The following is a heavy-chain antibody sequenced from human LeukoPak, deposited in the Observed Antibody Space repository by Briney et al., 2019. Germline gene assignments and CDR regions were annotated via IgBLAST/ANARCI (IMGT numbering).Heavy chain of an antibody. CDR2: INPNSGGT. CDR1: GYTFTDYY. Sequence: ASVKVSCKASGYTFTDYYLHWVRQAPGQGLEWMGWINPNSGGTNYAQTFQGRVTMTRDASITTAYLELSRLRSDDTAVYYCARIGSSHYFDFWGQGTLVTVSS. J-gene: IGHJ4*02. V-gene: IGHV1-2*02. D-gene: IGHD2-2*01. CDR3: ARIGSSHYFDF.